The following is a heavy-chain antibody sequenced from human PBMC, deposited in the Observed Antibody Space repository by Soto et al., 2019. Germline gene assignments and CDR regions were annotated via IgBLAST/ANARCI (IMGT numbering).Heavy chain of an antibody. CDR3: ARGITMVRGVIGGMDV. CDR1: GFTFSSYG. CDR2: ISYDGSNK. J-gene: IGHJ6*02. V-gene: IGHV3-30*03. Sequence: QVQLVESGRGVVQPGRSLRLSCAASGFTFSSYGMHWVRQAPGKGLEWVAVISYDGSNKYYADSVKGRFTISRDNSKNTLYLQMNSLRAEDTAVYYCARGITMVRGVIGGMDVWGQGTTVTVSS. D-gene: IGHD3-10*01.